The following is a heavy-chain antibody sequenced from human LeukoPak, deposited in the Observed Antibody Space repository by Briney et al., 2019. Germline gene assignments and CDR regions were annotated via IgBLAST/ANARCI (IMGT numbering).Heavy chain of an antibody. CDR1: GFTFSSYS. CDR2: ISSSSSTI. D-gene: IGHD6-13*01. J-gene: IGHJ4*02. CDR3: AKDERGIAAATFDY. V-gene: IGHV3-48*01. Sequence: GGSLRLSCAASGFTFSSYSMNWVRQAPGKGLEWVSYISSSSSTIYYADSVKGRFTISRDNAKNSLYLQMNSLRAEDTAVYYCAKDERGIAAATFDYWGQGTLVTVSS.